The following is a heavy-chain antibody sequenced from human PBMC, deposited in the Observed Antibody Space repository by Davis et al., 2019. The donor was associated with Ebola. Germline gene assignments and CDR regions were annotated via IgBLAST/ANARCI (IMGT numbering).Heavy chain of an antibody. Sequence: PSETLSLTCTVSGGSISSSSYYWGWIRQPPGKGLEWIGSIYYSGSTYYNPSLKSRVTISVDTSKNQFSLKLSSVTAADTAVYYCASFGLEYSGSWSFDYWGQGTLVTVSS. CDR1: GGSISSSSYY. CDR2: IYYSGST. D-gene: IGHD6-13*01. CDR3: ASFGLEYSGSWSFDY. J-gene: IGHJ4*02. V-gene: IGHV4-39*01.